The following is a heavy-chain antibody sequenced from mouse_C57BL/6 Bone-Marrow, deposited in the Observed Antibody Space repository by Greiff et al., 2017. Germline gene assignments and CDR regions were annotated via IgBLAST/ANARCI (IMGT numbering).Heavy chain of an antibody. CDR2: ISDGGSYT. J-gene: IGHJ3*01. CDR1: GFTFSSYA. CDR3: ARTYYSWFAY. V-gene: IGHV5-4*01. D-gene: IGHD2-10*01. Sequence: DVQLQESGGGLVKPGGSLKLSCAASGFTFSSYAMSWVRQTPEKRLEWVATISDGGSYTYYPDNVKGRFTISRDNAKNNLYLQMSHLKSEDTAMYYCARTYYSWFAYWGQGTLVTVSA.